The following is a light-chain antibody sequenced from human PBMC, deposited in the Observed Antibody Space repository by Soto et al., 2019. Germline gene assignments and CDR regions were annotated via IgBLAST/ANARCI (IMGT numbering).Light chain of an antibody. CDR2: AAS. CDR1: QSISRW. Sequence: DIQMTQSPSTLSASVGDRVTITCRASQSISRWLAWYQLKPWKAPKLLIYAASRLHSGVPSRFNGSESGTDFTLTISSLQPEDVATYYCHQIYTTSWTFGQGTKVEIK. V-gene: IGKV1-39*01. CDR3: HQIYTTSWT. J-gene: IGKJ1*01.